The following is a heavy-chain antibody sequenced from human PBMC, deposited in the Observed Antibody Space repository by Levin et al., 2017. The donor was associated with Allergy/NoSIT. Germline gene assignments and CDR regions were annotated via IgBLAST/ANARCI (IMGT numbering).Heavy chain of an antibody. V-gene: IGHV4-31*03. CDR2: IYYSGST. Sequence: SETLSLTCTVPGGSISSGGYYWSWIRQHPGKGLEWIGYIYYSGSTYYNPSLKSRVTISVDTSKNQFSLKLSSVTAADTAVYYCARDKFARLTGTTSHYGMDVWGQGTTVTVSS. D-gene: IGHD1-7*01. CDR3: ARDKFARLTGTTSHYGMDV. J-gene: IGHJ6*02. CDR1: GGSISSGGYY.